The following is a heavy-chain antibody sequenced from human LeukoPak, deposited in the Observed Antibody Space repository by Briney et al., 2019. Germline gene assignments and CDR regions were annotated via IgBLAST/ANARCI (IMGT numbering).Heavy chain of an antibody. CDR2: TRNSDNNM. D-gene: IGHD6-19*01. Sequence: GGSLRLSCAASGFTFSDYNMGWMRQAPGKGLEWVSYTRNSDNNMFYADSAKGRFTISRDNAKYSVYLQMNSLRAEDTAVYYCARRIAGDGSHAFDIWGQGTMVTVSS. J-gene: IGHJ3*02. V-gene: IGHV3-11*01. CDR3: ARRIAGDGSHAFDI. CDR1: GFTFSDYN.